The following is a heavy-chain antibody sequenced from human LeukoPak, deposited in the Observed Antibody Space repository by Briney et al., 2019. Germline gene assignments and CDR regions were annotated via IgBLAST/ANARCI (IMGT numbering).Heavy chain of an antibody. CDR2: IGPTGFDR. J-gene: IGHJ4*02. CDR3: ATETKGRYYDY. D-gene: IGHD1-14*01. Sequence: GGSLRLSCTTSGLTFSTSGFNWVRQAPGKGLEWVASIGPTGFDRYHADSIKGRFTISRDNANNFLYLQMDSLRAEDTAVYYCATETKGRYYDYWGQGTLLTVSS. V-gene: IGHV3-21*06. CDR1: GLTFSTSG.